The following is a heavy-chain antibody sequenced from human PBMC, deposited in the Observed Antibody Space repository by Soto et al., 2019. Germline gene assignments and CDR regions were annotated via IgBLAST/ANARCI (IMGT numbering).Heavy chain of an antibody. D-gene: IGHD3-3*01. V-gene: IGHV3-11*01. CDR3: ARDRGFGVVIIRDAFDI. CDR2: ISSSGSTI. Sequence: LRLSCAASGFTISDYYMSWIRQAPVKGLEWVSYISSSGSTIYYADSVKGRFTISRDNAKNSLYLQMNSLRAENTAVYYCARDRGFGVVIIRDAFDIWGQGTMVTVSS. CDR1: GFTISDYY. J-gene: IGHJ3*02.